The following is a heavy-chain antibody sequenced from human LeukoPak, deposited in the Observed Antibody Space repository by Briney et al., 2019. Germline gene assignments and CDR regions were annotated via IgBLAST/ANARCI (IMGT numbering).Heavy chain of an antibody. Sequence: SETLSLTCAVYGGSFSGYYWSWIRQPPGKGLEWIGEINHSGSTNYNPSLKSRVTISVDTSKNQFSLKLSSVTAADTAVYYCARHASSWYLQFDPWGQGTLVTVST. CDR2: INHSGST. D-gene: IGHD6-13*01. J-gene: IGHJ5*02. V-gene: IGHV4-34*01. CDR3: ARHASSWYLQFDP. CDR1: GGSFSGYY.